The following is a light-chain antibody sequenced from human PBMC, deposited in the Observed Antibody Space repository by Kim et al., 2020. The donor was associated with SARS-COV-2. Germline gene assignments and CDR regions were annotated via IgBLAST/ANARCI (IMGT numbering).Light chain of an antibody. CDR3: TQDLHIPYT. CDR2: LVS. V-gene: IGKV2-28*01. CDR1: QSLLQSNGFHF. Sequence: DIVMTQSPLSLPVSPGEPASISCRSSQSLLQSNGFHFLHWYLQKPGLSPQLLISLVSNRAPGVPDRFSGTGSGTDFTLEISRVEAEDGGIYYCTQDLHIPYTFGQGTKLEI. J-gene: IGKJ2*01.